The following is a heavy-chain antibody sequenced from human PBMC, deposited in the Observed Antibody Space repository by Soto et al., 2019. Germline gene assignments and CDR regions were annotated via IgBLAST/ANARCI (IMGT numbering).Heavy chain of an antibody. CDR1: GGSIRTSTYY. Sequence: PSETLSLACTVSGGSIRTSTYYWGWIRQPPGKGLEWIGSISYSGSTSYNPSLKSRVTISVDTSKNQFSLKMSSVTATDTAVYYCASRLGGYCSDTSCSRMGFDPWGQGTLVT. CDR2: ISYSGST. D-gene: IGHD2-2*01. V-gene: IGHV4-39*01. CDR3: ASRLGGYCSDTSCSRMGFDP. J-gene: IGHJ5*02.